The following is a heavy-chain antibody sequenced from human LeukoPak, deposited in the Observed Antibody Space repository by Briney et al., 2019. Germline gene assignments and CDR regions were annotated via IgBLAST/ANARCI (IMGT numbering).Heavy chain of an antibody. CDR1: GYTFTGYY. J-gene: IGHJ4*02. V-gene: IGHV1-2*02. Sequence: ASVKVSCKASGYTFTGYYMHWVRQAPGQGREWMGWINPNSGGTNYAQKFQGRVTMTRDTSISPAYTELSRLRSDDTAVYYCAREKGYYYDSSGDYAMDYWGQGTLVTVSS. CDR3: AREKGYYYDSSGDYAMDY. CDR2: INPNSGGT. D-gene: IGHD3-22*01.